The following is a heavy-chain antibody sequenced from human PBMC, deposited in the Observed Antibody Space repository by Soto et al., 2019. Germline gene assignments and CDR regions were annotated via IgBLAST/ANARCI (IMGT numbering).Heavy chain of an antibody. Sequence: QLQLQESGPGLVKPSETLSLTCTVSGGSISSSSYYWGWIRQPPGKGLEWIGSIYYSGSTYYNPSLKSRVTIPVDTSKNQFSLKLSSVTAADTAVYYCARQEDCSSTSCYYESMGWFDPWGQGTLVTVSS. CDR3: ARQEDCSSTSCYYESMGWFDP. CDR1: GGSISSSSYY. J-gene: IGHJ5*02. D-gene: IGHD2-2*01. CDR2: IYYSGST. V-gene: IGHV4-39*01.